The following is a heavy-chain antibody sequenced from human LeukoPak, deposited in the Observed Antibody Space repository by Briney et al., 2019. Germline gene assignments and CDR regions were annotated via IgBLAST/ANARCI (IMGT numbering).Heavy chain of an antibody. D-gene: IGHD3-9*01. J-gene: IGHJ4*02. CDR1: GYTFTSYD. CDR3: AAYYDILTGTEVARDY. V-gene: IGHV1-8*01. Sequence: ASVKVSCKASGYTFTSYDINWVRQATRQGLEWMGWMNPNSGNTGYAQKFQGRVTMTRNTSISTAYMELSSLRSEDTAVYYCAAYYDILTGTEVARDYWGQGTLVTVSS. CDR2: MNPNSGNT.